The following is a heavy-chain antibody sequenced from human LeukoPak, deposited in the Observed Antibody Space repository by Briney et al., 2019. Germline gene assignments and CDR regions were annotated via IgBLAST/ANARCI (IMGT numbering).Heavy chain of an antibody. J-gene: IGHJ4*02. V-gene: IGHV3-30-3*01. Sequence: GRSLRLSCAASGFTFSSYAMHWVRQAPGKGLEWVAVISYDGSDKYYADSVKGRFTISRDNSKNTLYLQMNSLRAEDTAVYYRARDGLVPAAIKAIDYWGQGTLVTVSS. CDR3: ARDGLVPAAIKAIDY. CDR2: ISYDGSDK. CDR1: GFTFSSYA. D-gene: IGHD2-2*01.